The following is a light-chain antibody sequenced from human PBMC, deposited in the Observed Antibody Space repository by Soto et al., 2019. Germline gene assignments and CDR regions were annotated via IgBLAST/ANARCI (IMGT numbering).Light chain of an antibody. CDR1: SSDVGGYYY. J-gene: IGLJ1*01. V-gene: IGLV2-8*01. Sequence: QSVLTQPPSASGSRGQSVTISCTGVSSDVGGYYYVLWYQQYPGKAPKLIIFEVNKRPSGVPDRFSGSKSGNTASLTVSGIQAEDEAVYYCASYARNSSDVFGKGTKVTVL. CDR3: ASYARNSSDV. CDR2: EVN.